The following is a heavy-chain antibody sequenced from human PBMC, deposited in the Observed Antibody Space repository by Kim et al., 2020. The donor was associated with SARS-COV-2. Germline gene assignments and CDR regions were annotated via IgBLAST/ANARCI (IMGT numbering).Heavy chain of an antibody. V-gene: IGHV3-23*01. CDR2: ISGSGGST. D-gene: IGHD3-10*01. CDR1: GFTFSSYA. Sequence: GGSLRLSCAASGFTFSSYAMSWVRQAPGKGLEWVSAISGSGGSTYYADSVKGRFTISRDNSKNTLYLQMNSLRAEDTAVYYCAKDQGFTMVRGVTDYWGQGTLVTVSS. CDR3: AKDQGFTMVRGVTDY. J-gene: IGHJ4*02.